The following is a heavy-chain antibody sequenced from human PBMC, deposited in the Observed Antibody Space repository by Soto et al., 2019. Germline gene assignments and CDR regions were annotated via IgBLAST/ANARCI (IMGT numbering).Heavy chain of an antibody. CDR3: ARDNSGNWGFDP. CDR2: ISSSSSYI. Sequence: PGGSLRLSCSASGFTFSAYAMTWVRQAPGKGLEWVSSISSSSSYIYYAHSVKGRFTISRDNAKNSLYLQMHSPRGDDTAVYYCARDNSGNWGFDPWGQGTLVTVSS. V-gene: IGHV3-21*01. CDR1: GFTFSAYA. J-gene: IGHJ5*02. D-gene: IGHD1-26*01.